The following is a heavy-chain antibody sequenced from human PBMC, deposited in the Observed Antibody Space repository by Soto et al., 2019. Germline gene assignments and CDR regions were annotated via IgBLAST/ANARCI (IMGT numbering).Heavy chain of an antibody. J-gene: IGHJ6*02. CDR2: ISGSGGST. Sequence: PGGSLRLSCAASGFTFISYAMSWVRQAPGKGLEWVSGISGSGGSTYFADSVKGRFIISRDNSKNTLYLQMNSLRAEDTAVYFCARGEAKWGTEYYYFGLDVWGQGTTVTVSS. CDR1: GFTFISYA. D-gene: IGHD7-27*01. CDR3: ARGEAKWGTEYYYFGLDV. V-gene: IGHV3-23*01.